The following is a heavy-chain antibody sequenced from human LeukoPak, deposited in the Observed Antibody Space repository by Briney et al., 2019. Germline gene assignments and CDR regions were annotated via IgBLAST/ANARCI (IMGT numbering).Heavy chain of an antibody. D-gene: IGHD2-15*01. CDR2: ISYDGSNK. V-gene: IGHV3-30-3*01. Sequence: GGSLRLSCAASGFTFSSYAMHWVRQAPGKGLEWVAVISYDGSNKYYADSVKGRFTISRDNSKNTLYLQMNSLRAEDTAVYYCARGWWASGLDPWGQGTLVTVSS. J-gene: IGHJ5*02. CDR3: ARGWWASGLDP. CDR1: GFTFSSYA.